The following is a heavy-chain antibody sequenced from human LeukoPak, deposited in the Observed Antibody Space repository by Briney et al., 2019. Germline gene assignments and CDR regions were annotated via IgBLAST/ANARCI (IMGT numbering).Heavy chain of an antibody. CDR1: GFTFSNYE. V-gene: IGHV3-48*03. CDR3: ARVYYGSGSLHYYYYYMNV. D-gene: IGHD3-10*01. CDR2: ISSSGSII. Sequence: PGGSLRLSCAASGFTFSNYEMNWVRQAPGKGLEWVAFISSSGSIIYYADSVKGRFTLSRDISKNTLYLQMNSLRAEDTAVYYCARVYYGSGSLHYYYYYMNVWGKGTTVTISS. J-gene: IGHJ6*03.